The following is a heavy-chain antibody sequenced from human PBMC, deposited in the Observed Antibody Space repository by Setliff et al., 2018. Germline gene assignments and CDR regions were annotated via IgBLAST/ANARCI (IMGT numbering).Heavy chain of an antibody. CDR3: ARDYYDSSGHPPYYYYGMDV. D-gene: IGHD3-22*01. Sequence: SETLSLTCTVSGGSISGYYWSWIRQPAGKGLEWIGHIYIGGSANYNPSLKSRVTISLDTSKNQFSLKLSSVTAADTAVYYCARDYYDSSGHPPYYYYGMDVWGQGTTVTVSS. J-gene: IGHJ6*02. CDR1: GGSISGYY. V-gene: IGHV4-4*07. CDR2: IYIGGSA.